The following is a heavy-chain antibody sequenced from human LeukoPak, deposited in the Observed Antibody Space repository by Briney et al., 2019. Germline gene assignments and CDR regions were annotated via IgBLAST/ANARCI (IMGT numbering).Heavy chain of an antibody. CDR1: VYTFTIYN. D-gene: IGHD5-18*01. J-gene: IGHJ6*03. CDR2: MNPNSGNT. V-gene: IGHV1-8*03. Sequence: SVSVSSTPSVYTFTIYNINWVRQAPGQGPGWRGWMNPNSGNTGYAQKFQGRVTITRNTSISTAYMERSSLRSEDTAVYYCAREFHEWIQLWPLADYYYYMDVWGKGTTVTVSS. CDR3: AREFHEWIQLWPLADYYYYMDV.